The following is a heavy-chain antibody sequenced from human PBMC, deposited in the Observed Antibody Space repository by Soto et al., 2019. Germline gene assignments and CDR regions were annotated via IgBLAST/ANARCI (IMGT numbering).Heavy chain of an antibody. CDR1: RFTFSDYY. CDR3: ASRLRDSYGYLY. CDR2: ISSSGSTI. D-gene: IGHD5-18*01. Sequence: QVQLVESGGDLVKPGGSLRLSCAASRFTFSDYYMSWIRQAPGKGLEWVSYISSSGSTIYYADSVKGRFTIPRDNAKNSLYLQMNSLRAEDTAVYYCASRLRDSYGYLYWGQGTLVTVSS. V-gene: IGHV3-11*01. J-gene: IGHJ4*02.